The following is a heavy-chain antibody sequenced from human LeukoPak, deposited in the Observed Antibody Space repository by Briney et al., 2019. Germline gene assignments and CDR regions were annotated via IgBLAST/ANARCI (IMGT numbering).Heavy chain of an antibody. Sequence: GGSLRLSCAASGFTFSSYSMNWVRQAPGKGLEWVSSISSSSSYIYYADSVKGRFTISRDNAKNSLYLQMNSLRAEDTAVYYCARCGIITMVRGVIIDAFDIWGQGTMVTVSS. CDR2: ISSSSSYI. V-gene: IGHV3-21*01. D-gene: IGHD3-10*01. J-gene: IGHJ3*02. CDR1: GFTFSSYS. CDR3: ARCGIITMVRGVIIDAFDI.